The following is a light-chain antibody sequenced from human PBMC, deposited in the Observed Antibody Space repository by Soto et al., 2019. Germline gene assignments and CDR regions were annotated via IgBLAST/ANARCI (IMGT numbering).Light chain of an antibody. CDR2: DVS. J-gene: IGLJ1*01. V-gene: IGLV2-14*01. CDR3: SSYTSSSTYV. Sequence: QSALTQPASVSGSPGQSITISCTGTSSDVGGSNYVSWYQQHPGKAPKLIISDVSYRPSGVSNRFSGSKSGNTASLTISGLQVEDEADYYCSSYTSSSTYVFGTGTKDTDL. CDR1: SSDVGGSNY.